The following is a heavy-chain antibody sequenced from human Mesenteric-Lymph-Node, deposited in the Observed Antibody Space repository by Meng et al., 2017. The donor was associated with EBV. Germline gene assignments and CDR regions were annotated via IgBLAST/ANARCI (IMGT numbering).Heavy chain of an antibody. Sequence: QMQLQQSGPGLVAPSGALSPICAVSGGSIRTTNWWSWVRQSPGKGLEWIGEIYHRGNNNYNPSLMSRAAISADTSKNQFSLKLNSVSAADTAVYYCARAGGLTGFPHGAFDLWSPGTLVTVSS. CDR2: IYHRGNN. CDR3: ARAGGLTGFPHGAFDL. J-gene: IGHJ4*02. D-gene: IGHD3-9*01. CDR1: GGSIRTTNW. V-gene: IGHV4-4*02.